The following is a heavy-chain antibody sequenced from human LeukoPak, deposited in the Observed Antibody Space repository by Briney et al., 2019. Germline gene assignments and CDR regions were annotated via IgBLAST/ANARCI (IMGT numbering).Heavy chain of an antibody. V-gene: IGHV3-7*03. J-gene: IGHJ5*02. CDR2: IKQDGSAK. Sequence: GGSLRLSCAASGFNFDSYWMTWVRQAPGKGLEWVANIKQDGSAKYYVDSVKGRFTIYRDNAKTALYLQMDSLRAEDTAVYYCAKDSEGYGDTWGQGTLVTVSS. CDR1: GFNFDSYW. D-gene: IGHD4-17*01. CDR3: AKDSEGYGDT.